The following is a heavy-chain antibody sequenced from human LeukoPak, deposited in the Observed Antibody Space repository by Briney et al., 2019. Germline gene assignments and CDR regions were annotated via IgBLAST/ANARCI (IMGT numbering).Heavy chain of an antibody. CDR2: INTDGSST. CDR1: GFTFSSYW. J-gene: IGHJ5*02. Sequence: GGSLRLSCAASGFTFSSYWMHWVRQAPGKGLVWVSRINTDGSSTSYADSVKGRFTISRDNAKNTLYLQMNSLRAEDTAVYYCARDRGIAAAGTKNWFDPWGQGTLVTVSS. CDR3: ARDRGIAAAGTKNWFDP. V-gene: IGHV3-74*01. D-gene: IGHD6-13*01.